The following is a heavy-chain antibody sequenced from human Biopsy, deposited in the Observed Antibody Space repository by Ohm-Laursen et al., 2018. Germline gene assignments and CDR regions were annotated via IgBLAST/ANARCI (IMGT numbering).Heavy chain of an antibody. V-gene: IGHV1-69*13. D-gene: IGHD4-17*01. CDR3: ARLAQIYGDSPFDP. J-gene: IGHJ5*02. CDR1: EAIFSNYA. Sequence: GASVKVSCKASEAIFSNYAITWVRQAPGQGLEWMGGIIPLFGAPNYAQKFQGRLTITADESKSTTYMELSSLRSEDTAVYYCARLAQIYGDSPFDPWGQGTLVTVSS. CDR2: IIPLFGAP.